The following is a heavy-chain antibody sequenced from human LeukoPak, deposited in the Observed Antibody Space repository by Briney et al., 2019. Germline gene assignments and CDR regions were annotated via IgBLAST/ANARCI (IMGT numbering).Heavy chain of an antibody. CDR1: GFTVSSNY. CDR3: ARARSGHAFDI. CDR2: ISSSSSYI. V-gene: IGHV3-21*01. D-gene: IGHD3-3*01. Sequence: GGSLRLSCAASGFTVSSNYMSWVRQAPGKGLEWVSSISSSSSYIYYADSVKGRFTISRDNAKNSLYLQMNSLRAGDTAVFYFARARSGHAFDIWGQGTMVTVSS. J-gene: IGHJ3*02.